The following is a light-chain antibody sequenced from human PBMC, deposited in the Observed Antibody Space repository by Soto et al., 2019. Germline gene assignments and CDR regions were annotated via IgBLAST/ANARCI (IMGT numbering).Light chain of an antibody. V-gene: IGLV3-1*01. CDR3: QAWDSTCVV. J-gene: IGLJ2*01. CDR1: KLGDKY. CDR2: QDS. Sequence: SYELTQPPSVSVSPGQTASITCSGDKLGDKYACWYQQKPGQSPVLVIYQDSKRPSGSPEPFSGSNSGNTATLTIRGTQAMDEADYYGQAWDSTCVVFGGGTQLTVL.